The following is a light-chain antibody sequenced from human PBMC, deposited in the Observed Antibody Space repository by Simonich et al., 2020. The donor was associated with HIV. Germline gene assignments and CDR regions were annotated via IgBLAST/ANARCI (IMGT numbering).Light chain of an antibody. CDR1: QSVLYSSNNKNY. J-gene: IGKJ2*01. V-gene: IGKV4-1*01. CDR3: QQYYSTPYT. Sequence: DIVMTQSPDSLAVSLGERATINCESSQSVLYSSNNKNYLAWYQQKPVKPPKLLIYWASTRESGVPDRFSGSGSGTDFTLTISSLQAEDVAVYYCQQYYSTPYTFGQGTKLEIK. CDR2: WAS.